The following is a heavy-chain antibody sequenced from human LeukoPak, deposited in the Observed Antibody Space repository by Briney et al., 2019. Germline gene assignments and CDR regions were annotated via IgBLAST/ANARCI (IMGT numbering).Heavy chain of an antibody. CDR1: GFTLSRYD. CDR3: ARDPPFIIGTTFFDY. D-gene: IGHD1-20*01. CDR2: IGAAGDL. J-gene: IGHJ4*02. V-gene: IGHV3-13*01. Sequence: GGSLRLSCAASGFTLSRYDMHWVRQPTGKGLEWVSGIGAAGDLYYPGSVKGRFTISRDNAKNSLYLQMNSLRAEDTAVYYCARDPPFIIGTTFFDYWGQGTLVTVSS.